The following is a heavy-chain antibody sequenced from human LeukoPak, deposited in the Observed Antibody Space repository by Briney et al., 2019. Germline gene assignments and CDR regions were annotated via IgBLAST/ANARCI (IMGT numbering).Heavy chain of an antibody. Sequence: SETLSLTCTVSGYSISSGYYWGWIRQPPGKGLEWIGSIYHSGSTYYNPSLKSRVTISVDTSKNQFSLKLSSVTAADTAVYYCARVAPDDYVWGSYRGFDYWGQGTLVTVSS. CDR2: IYHSGST. CDR1: GYSISSGYY. CDR3: ARVAPDDYVWGSYRGFDY. D-gene: IGHD3-16*02. V-gene: IGHV4-38-2*02. J-gene: IGHJ4*02.